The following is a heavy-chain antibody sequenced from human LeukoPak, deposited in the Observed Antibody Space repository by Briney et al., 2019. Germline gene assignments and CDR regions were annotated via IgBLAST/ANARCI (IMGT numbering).Heavy chain of an antibody. V-gene: IGHV6-1*01. J-gene: IGHJ4*02. Sequence: SQTLSLTCAISGDSVSSNSATWNWIRQSPSRGLEWLGRTYYRSKWYNDYAVSVKSRISINPDTSKNQFYLHLNSVTPEDTAVYYCASDRGVGAAVYFDYWGQGTLVTVSS. CDR3: ASDRGVGAAVYFDY. CDR1: GDSVSSNSAT. D-gene: IGHD6-13*01. CDR2: TYYRSKWYN.